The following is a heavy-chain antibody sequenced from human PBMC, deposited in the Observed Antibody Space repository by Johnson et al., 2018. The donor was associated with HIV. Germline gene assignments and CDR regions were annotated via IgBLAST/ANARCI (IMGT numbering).Heavy chain of an antibody. CDR2: IRYDGDNE. D-gene: IGHD1-26*01. Sequence: QVHLVESGGVVVQPGGSLRLSCAASGFTFSSYGMHWVRQAPGKGLEWVAFIRYDGDNEYYADSVKGRFTISRDNSKNTLYLQVNSLRPEDTAVYYCAKNNQGWGLLPVDAFDIWGQGTLITVSS. V-gene: IGHV3-30*02. J-gene: IGHJ3*02. CDR1: GFTFSSYG. CDR3: AKNNQGWGLLPVDAFDI.